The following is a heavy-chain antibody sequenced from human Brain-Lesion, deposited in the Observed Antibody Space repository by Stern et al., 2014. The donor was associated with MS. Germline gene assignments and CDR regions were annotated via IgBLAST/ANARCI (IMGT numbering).Heavy chain of an antibody. V-gene: IGHV3-53*04. D-gene: IGHD5-12*01. CDR1: GLTVAHEY. Sequence: EVQLVESGGGLVQPGGSLRLSCAASGLTVAHEYMRWVRQAPGKGPEWVSLIYASGTTAYADSVKGRFIISRHNSENTLSLQMNSLRPEDTAVYYCAREGGDDDDYYGLDVWGPGTTVTVSS. J-gene: IGHJ6*02. CDR3: AREGGDDDDYYGLDV. CDR2: IYASGTT.